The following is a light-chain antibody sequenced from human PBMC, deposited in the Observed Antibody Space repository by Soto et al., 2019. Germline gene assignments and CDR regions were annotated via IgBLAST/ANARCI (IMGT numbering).Light chain of an antibody. J-gene: IGKJ4*01. CDR3: QQYHNWPPLT. CDR1: QNINFT. Sequence: ETLMTQSPATLSASPGERVTLSCRASQNINFTLAWYQQKPGQAPRVLIYGASRRASGIPDRFSGSGSGTDFTLTISRLEHDDFAFYYCQQYHNWPPLTFGGGTRVEIK. V-gene: IGKV3D-15*01. CDR2: GAS.